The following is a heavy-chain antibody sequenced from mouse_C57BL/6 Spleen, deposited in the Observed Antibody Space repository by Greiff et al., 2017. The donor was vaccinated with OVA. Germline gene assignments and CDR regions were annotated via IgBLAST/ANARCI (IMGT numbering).Heavy chain of an antibody. V-gene: IGHV1-62-2*01. J-gene: IGHJ3*01. CDR1: GYTFTEYT. Sequence: QVHVKQSGAELVKPGASVKLSCKASGYTFTEYTIHWVKQRSGQGLEWIGWFYPGSGSIKYNEKFKDKATLTADKSSSTVYMELSRLTSEDSAVYFCARHEELLAWFAYWGQGTLVTVSA. D-gene: IGHD2-12*01. CDR2: FYPGSGSI. CDR3: ARHEELLAWFAY.